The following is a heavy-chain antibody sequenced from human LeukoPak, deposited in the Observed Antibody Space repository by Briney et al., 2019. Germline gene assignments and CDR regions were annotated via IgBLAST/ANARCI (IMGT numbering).Heavy chain of an antibody. J-gene: IGHJ4*02. CDR2: MNPNSGNT. CDR1: GYTFTSYD. D-gene: IGHD3-10*01. CDR3: AKDNSGTGGYYFDY. V-gene: IGHV1-8*01. Sequence: ASVKVSCKASGYTFTSYDINWVRQATGQGLEWMGWMNPNSGNTGYAQKFQGRVTMTRNTSISTAYMELSSLRSEDTAVYYCAKDNSGTGGYYFDYWGQGTLVTVSS.